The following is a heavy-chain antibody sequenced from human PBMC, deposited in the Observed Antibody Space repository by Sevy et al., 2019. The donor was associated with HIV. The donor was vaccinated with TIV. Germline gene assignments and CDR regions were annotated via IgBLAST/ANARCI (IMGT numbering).Heavy chain of an antibody. CDR1: GFDFSTYW. Sequence: GGSLRLSCAASGFDFSTYWMHWVRQAPGKGLVWVSRIMGDGSRRSHAHSVKGRFTISRDNAKNTLYLQMNSLRAEDTALYFCARDPFGGYYFDHWGPGTLVTVSS. D-gene: IGHD3-16*01. CDR2: IMGDGSRR. V-gene: IGHV3-74*01. J-gene: IGHJ4*02. CDR3: ARDPFGGYYFDH.